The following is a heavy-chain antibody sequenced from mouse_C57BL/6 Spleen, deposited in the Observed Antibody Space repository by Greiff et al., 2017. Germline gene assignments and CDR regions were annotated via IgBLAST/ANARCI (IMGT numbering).Heavy chain of an antibody. CDR1: GFTFSSYA. Sequence: EVMLVESGGGLVKPGGSLKLSCAASGFTFSSYAMSWVRQTPEKRLEWVATISDGGSYTYYPDNVKGRFTISRDNAKNNLYLQMSHLKSEDTAMYYCARNREGGYFDYWGQGTTLTVSS. J-gene: IGHJ2*01. CDR3: ARNREGGYFDY. V-gene: IGHV5-4*03. CDR2: ISDGGSYT. D-gene: IGHD3-1*01.